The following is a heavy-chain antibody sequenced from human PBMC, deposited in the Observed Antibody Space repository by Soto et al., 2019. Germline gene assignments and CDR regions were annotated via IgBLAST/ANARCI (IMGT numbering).Heavy chain of an antibody. CDR3: ASGKSTSFDWLFFAY. CDR1: GITVSTNY. D-gene: IGHD3-9*01. Sequence: EVQLVESGGCLVQPGGSLRLSCAASGITVSTNYMGWVRQAPGKGLEWVSVIYSGGRTYYADSVKVRFTISRDNSKNTVYLQMNSLRAEDTAVYFCASGKSTSFDWLFFAYWGHGTLVTVSS. J-gene: IGHJ4*01. CDR2: IYSGGRT. V-gene: IGHV3-66*01.